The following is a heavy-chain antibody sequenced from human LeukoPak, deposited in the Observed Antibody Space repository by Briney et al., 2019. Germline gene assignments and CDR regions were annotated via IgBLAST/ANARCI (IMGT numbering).Heavy chain of an antibody. CDR1: GYTFTSYG. D-gene: IGHD3-10*01. Sequence: ASVKVSCKASGYTFTSYGISWVRQSPGQGLEWMGRISAYNGNTNYAQKLQGRVTMTADTSTSTAYMELRSLRSDDTAVYYCARDSPGGSGSYNWFDPWGQGTLVTVSS. CDR2: ISAYNGNT. J-gene: IGHJ5*02. V-gene: IGHV1-18*01. CDR3: ARDSPGGSGSYNWFDP.